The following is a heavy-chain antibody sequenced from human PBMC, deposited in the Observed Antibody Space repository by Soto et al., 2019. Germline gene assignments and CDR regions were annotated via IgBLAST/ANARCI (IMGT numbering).Heavy chain of an antibody. CDR2: IVPSDSYT. V-gene: IGHV5-10-1*01. CDR3: AIYQLRSTNWFDP. Sequence: GESLKISCKGSEDIFNSYWITWVRQVPGKGLEWMGRIVPSDSYTVYSPSFQGHVTISADKSISTVYLRWSSLMASDTAIYYCAIYQLRSTNWFDPWVHVPLVTVCS. J-gene: IGHJ5*02. D-gene: IGHD2-2*02. CDR1: EDIFNSYW.